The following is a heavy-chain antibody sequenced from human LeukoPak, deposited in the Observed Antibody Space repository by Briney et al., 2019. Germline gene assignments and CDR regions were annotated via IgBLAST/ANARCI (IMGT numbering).Heavy chain of an antibody. CDR1: GFTVSGNY. V-gene: IGHV3-66*02. CDR2: IHTSGTT. D-gene: IGHD2-15*01. CDR3: AKDKSQVGVDSASTLVDH. Sequence: AGGSLRLSCAVSGFTVSGNYMSWVRQAPGKSLEWVSVIHTSGTTYYADSLKGRFTISRDNSKNTVYLQMNGLTSEDTALYYCAKDKSQVGVDSASTLVDHWGQGTLVIVSS. J-gene: IGHJ4*02.